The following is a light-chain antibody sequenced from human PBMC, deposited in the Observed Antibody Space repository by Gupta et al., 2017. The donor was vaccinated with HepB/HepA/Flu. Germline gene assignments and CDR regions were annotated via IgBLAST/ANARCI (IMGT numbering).Light chain of an antibody. V-gene: IGKV3-20*01. CDR1: QSVDRNY. CDR3: QHYSTSPT. CDR2: GAS. Sequence: IVLTQSPGTLSLSPGERATLSCRASQSVDRNYLGWYQQKPGQAPRLLIWGASNRAHAVPDRISGSGSGTDFTFTIRSLEPEDFAVYYCQHYSTSPTFGQGTKVEI. J-gene: IGKJ1*01.